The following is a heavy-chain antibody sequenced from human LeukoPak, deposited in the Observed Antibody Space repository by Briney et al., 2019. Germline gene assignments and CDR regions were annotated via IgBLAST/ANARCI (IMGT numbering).Heavy chain of an antibody. J-gene: IGHJ6*02. Sequence: GGSLRLSCAASGFTFSSYGMHWVRQAPGKGLEWVAVISYDGSNKYYADSVKGRFTISRDNSKNTLYLQMNGLRAEDTAVYYCAKGKGGYDYYYYYGMDVWGQGTTVTVSS. D-gene: IGHD5-12*01. V-gene: IGHV3-30*18. CDR1: GFTFSSYG. CDR2: ISYDGSNK. CDR3: AKGKGGYDYYYYYGMDV.